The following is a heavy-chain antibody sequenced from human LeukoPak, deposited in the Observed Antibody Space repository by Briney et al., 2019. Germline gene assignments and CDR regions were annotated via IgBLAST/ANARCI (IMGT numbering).Heavy chain of an antibody. Sequence: SGGSLRLSCAASGFTFSSYAMSWVRQAPGKGLEWVSAFSGSGGSTYYADSVKGRFTISRVNSQKTLYLQMNSLRAEDAAVYYCARGAARMVEMGTMISFEYWGQGTLVTVSS. D-gene: IGHD5-24*01. CDR2: FSGSGGST. CDR1: GFTFSSYA. V-gene: IGHV3-23*01. CDR3: ARGAARMVEMGTMISFEY. J-gene: IGHJ4*02.